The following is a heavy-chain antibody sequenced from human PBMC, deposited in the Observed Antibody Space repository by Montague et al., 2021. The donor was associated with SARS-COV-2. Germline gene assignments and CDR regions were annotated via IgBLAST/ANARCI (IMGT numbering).Heavy chain of an antibody. D-gene: IGHD2-15*01. V-gene: IGHV4-4*07. CDR1: GDSISSFY. CDR3: GRGVVAATPVVDY. J-gene: IGHJ4*02. CDR2: IYASGGT. Sequence: SETLSLTCTVSGDSISSFYWNWIRQPAGKGLEWIGRIYASGGTNYNPSLKSRVTMSVDTSKIQFSLKLNSVTAADTAVYYCGRGVVAATPVVDYWGRGTLVAVSS.